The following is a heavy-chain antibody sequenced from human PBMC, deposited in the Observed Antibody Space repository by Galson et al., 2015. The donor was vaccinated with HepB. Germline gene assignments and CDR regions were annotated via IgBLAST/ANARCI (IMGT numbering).Heavy chain of an antibody. CDR1: GYTFTSYA. V-gene: IGHV4-59*08. Sequence: SCKASGYTFTSYAMHWIRQPPGKGLEWIGYIYYSGSTNYNPSLKSRVTISVDTSKNQFSLKLSSVTAADTAVYYCARHGYSSGWYGIDYWGQGTLVTVSS. D-gene: IGHD6-19*01. CDR3: ARHGYSSGWYGIDY. J-gene: IGHJ4*02. CDR2: IYYSGST.